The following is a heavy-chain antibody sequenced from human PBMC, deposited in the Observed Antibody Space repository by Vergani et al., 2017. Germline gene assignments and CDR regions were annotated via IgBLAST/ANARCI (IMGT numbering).Heavy chain of an antibody. Sequence: QVQLQQWGAGLLKPSETLSLTCAVYGGSFSGYYWSWIRQPPGKGLEWIGEINHSGSTNYNPSLKSRVTISVDTSKNQFSLKLSSVTAADTAVYYCARAPGIAAAGNWLDPWGQGTLVTVSS. CDR3: ARAPGIAAAGNWLDP. V-gene: IGHV4-34*01. D-gene: IGHD6-13*01. J-gene: IGHJ5*02. CDR1: GGSFSGYY. CDR2: INHSGST.